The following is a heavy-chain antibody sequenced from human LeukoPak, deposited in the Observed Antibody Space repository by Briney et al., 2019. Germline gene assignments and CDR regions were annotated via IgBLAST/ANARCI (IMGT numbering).Heavy chain of an antibody. Sequence: GGSLRLSCAASGFTFSSYGMSWVRQAPGKGLEWVSALRDSGGSKFYADSVKGRFTISRDNSKNTLYLQMNSLRAEDTAVYYCAELGITMIGGVWGKGTTVTVSS. CDR1: GFTFSSYG. CDR2: LRDSGGSK. J-gene: IGHJ6*04. CDR3: AELGITMIGGV. V-gene: IGHV3-23*01. D-gene: IGHD3-10*02.